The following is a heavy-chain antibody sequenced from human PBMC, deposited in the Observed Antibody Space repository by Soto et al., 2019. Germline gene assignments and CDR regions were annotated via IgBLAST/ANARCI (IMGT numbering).Heavy chain of an antibody. V-gene: IGHV3-30-3*01. J-gene: IGHJ4*02. Sequence: GGSLRLSCAASGFTFSSYAMHWVRQAPGKGLEWVAVISYDGSNKYYADSVKGRFTISRDNSKNTLYLQMNSLRAEDTAVYYCASVYCSSTSCQYYFDYWGQGTLVTVSS. CDR3: ASVYCSSTSCQYYFDY. CDR1: GFTFSSYA. CDR2: ISYDGSNK. D-gene: IGHD2-2*01.